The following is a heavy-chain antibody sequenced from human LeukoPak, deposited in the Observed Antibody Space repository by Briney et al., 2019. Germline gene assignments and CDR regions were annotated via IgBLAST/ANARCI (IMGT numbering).Heavy chain of an antibody. CDR2: ISAYNGNT. D-gene: IGHD4-17*01. V-gene: IGHV1-18*01. J-gene: IGHJ6*03. Sequence: ASVKVSCKASGGTFSSYAISWVRQAPGQGLEWMGWISAYNGNTNYAQKLQGRVTMTTDTSTSTAYMELRSLRSDDTAVYYCARTTTDEMTTVTTYYYYYMDVWGKGTTVTVSS. CDR3: ARTTTDEMTTVTTYYYYYMDV. CDR1: GGTFSSYA.